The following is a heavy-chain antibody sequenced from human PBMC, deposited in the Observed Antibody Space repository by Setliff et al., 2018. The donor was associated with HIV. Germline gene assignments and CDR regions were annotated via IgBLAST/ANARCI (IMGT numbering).Heavy chain of an antibody. D-gene: IGHD2-15*01. J-gene: IGHJ6*03. CDR3: ARIGRTPYYYYYMDV. CDR1: GYSFTTYY. V-gene: IGHV1-46*01. Sequence: ASVKVSCKASGYSFTTYYMQWVRQAPGQGLEWMGIINPSDNTAYAQKFQGRLTMTRNTSTGTVYMELSSLRSEDTAVYYCARIGRTPYYYYYMDVWGKGTTVTVSS. CDR2: INPSDNT.